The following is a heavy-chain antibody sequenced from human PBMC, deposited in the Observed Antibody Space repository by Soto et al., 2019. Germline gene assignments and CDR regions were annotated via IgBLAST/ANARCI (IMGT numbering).Heavy chain of an antibody. CDR3: ARNGTYSSSLSQYSGMDV. V-gene: IGHV1-69*01. CDR1: GGTFDNFI. D-gene: IGHD1-26*01. J-gene: IGHJ6*02. CDR2: IVPMLGTP. Sequence: QVQLVQSGAEVKEPGSSVRVSCKASGGTFDNFIMNWVRQTPGQGLEWMGGIVPMLGTPTYAEKFKGRVTISATGSTSTTYMEVTSLRSEDTAIYYCARNGTYSSSLSQYSGMDVWGQGTKVTVSS.